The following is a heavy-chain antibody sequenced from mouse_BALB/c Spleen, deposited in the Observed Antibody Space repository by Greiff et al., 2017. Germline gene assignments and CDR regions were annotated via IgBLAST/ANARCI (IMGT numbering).Heavy chain of an antibody. Sequence: QVQLKESGAELVRPGTSVKVSCKASGYAFTNYLIEWVKQRPGQGLEWIGVINPGSGGTNYNEKFKGKATLTADKSSSTAYMQLSSLTSDDSAVYFCAVRCYAMDYWGQGTSVTVSS. J-gene: IGHJ4*01. CDR1: GYAFTNYL. CDR3: AVRCYAMDY. V-gene: IGHV1-54*01. CDR2: INPGSGGT. D-gene: IGHD1-1*01.